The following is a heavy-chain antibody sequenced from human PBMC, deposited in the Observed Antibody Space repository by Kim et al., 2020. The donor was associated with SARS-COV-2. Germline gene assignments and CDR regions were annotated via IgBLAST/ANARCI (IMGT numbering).Heavy chain of an antibody. CDR3: ARVTGLRSGIDY. V-gene: IGHV4-59*01. CDR2: SYDSGSA. J-gene: IGHJ4*02. Sequence: SETLSLTCTVSGGSISPYYSAWIRQPPGKGLEWIGYSYDSGSANYNSSLKGRVTISVDTSKNQFSLKLNFVTAADTAVYYCARVTGLRSGIDYCGQGIL. D-gene: IGHD3-3*01. CDR1: GGSISPYY.